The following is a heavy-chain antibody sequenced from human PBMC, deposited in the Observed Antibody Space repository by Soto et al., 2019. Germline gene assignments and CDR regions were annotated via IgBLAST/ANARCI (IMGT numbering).Heavy chain of an antibody. Sequence: QVQLVESGGGVVQPGRSLRLSCAASGFTFSSYGMHWVRQAPGKGLEWVAVLWYDGSNKYYADSVKGRFTISRDNSKKTLYLQRNSLRAEEMAVYYCARDDRIRLRYFDCPLWFDPWGQGPLVTASS. CDR2: LWYDGSNK. CDR1: GFTFSSYG. V-gene: IGHV3-33*01. CDR3: ARDDRIRLRYFDCPLWFDP. J-gene: IGHJ5*02. D-gene: IGHD3-9*01.